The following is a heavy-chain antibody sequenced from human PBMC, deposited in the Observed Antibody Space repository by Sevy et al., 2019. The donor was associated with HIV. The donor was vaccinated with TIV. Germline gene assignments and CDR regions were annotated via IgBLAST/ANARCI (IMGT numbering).Heavy chain of an antibody. CDR1: GGSISSGSYY. D-gene: IGHD3-22*01. V-gene: IGHV4-61*02. Sequence: SETLSLTCTVSGGSISSGSYYWSWIRQPAGKGLEWIGRIYTSGSTNYNPSLESRVTISVDTSKNQFSLKLSSVTAADTAVYYCARDQGAGLYYYDSNGAFDIWGQGTMVTVSS. CDR2: IYTSGST. CDR3: ARDQGAGLYYYDSNGAFDI. J-gene: IGHJ3*02.